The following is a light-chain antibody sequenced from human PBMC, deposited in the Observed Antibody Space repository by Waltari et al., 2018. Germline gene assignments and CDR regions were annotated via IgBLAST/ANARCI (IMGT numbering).Light chain of an antibody. V-gene: IGLV3-19*01. Sequence: SSELTQDPAVSVAMGQTVRSTCQGDSLRSYYASWYQQRPGQAPILVIYDKNNRPSGVPDRFSCSSSHNTGSLTITGAQAEDEASYYCHSRDASGVAGSFGGGTKLTVL. CDR3: HSRDASGVAGS. CDR2: DKN. CDR1: SLRSYY. J-gene: IGLJ2*01.